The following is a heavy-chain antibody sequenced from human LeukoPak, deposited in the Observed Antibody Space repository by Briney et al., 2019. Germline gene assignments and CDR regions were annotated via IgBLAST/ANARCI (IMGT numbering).Heavy chain of an antibody. D-gene: IGHD6-13*01. CDR3: ARDKAAGYRDAFDI. CDR2: ISAYNGNT. J-gene: IGHJ3*02. V-gene: IGHV1-18*01. CDR1: GYTFTSYG. Sequence: GASVKVSCKASGYTFTSYGISWVRQAPGRGLEWMGWISAYNGNTNYAQKLQGRVTMATDTSTSTAYMELRSLRSDDTAVYYCARDKAAGYRDAFDIWGQGTMVTVSS.